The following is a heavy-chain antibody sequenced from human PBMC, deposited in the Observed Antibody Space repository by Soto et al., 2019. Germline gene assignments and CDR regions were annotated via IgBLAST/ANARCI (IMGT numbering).Heavy chain of an antibody. J-gene: IGHJ3*02. CDR3: ARGYSHLVRIAATFVAFDI. CDR2: INPSGGST. D-gene: IGHD6-13*01. Sequence: GASVKVSCKASGYTFTSYYMHWVRQAPGQGLEWMGIINPSGGSTSYAQKFQGRVTMTRDTSTSTVYMELSSLRSEDTAVYYCARGYSHLVRIAATFVAFDIWGQGTMVTVSS. V-gene: IGHV1-46*01. CDR1: GYTFTSYY.